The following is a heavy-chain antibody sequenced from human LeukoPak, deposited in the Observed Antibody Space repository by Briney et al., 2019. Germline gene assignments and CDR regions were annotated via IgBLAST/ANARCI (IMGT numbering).Heavy chain of an antibody. D-gene: IGHD3-22*01. CDR3: ERDRRRYYDSSGYLQFDY. Sequence: ASVKVSCKASGYTFTSYAISWVRQAPGQGLEWMGWISAYNGNTNYAQKLQGRVTMTTDTSTSTAYMELRSLRSDDTAVYYCERDRRRYYDSSGYLQFDYWGQGTLVTVSS. CDR2: ISAYNGNT. CDR1: GYTFTSYA. V-gene: IGHV1-18*01. J-gene: IGHJ4*02.